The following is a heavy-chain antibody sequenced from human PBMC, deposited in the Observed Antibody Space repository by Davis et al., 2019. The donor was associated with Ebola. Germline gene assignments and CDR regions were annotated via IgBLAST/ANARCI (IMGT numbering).Heavy chain of an antibody. V-gene: IGHV4-4*02. J-gene: IGHJ6*02. CDR1: GGSISSSNW. CDR2: IYHSGST. Sequence: SETLSLTCAVSGGSISSSNWWRWVRQPPGKGLEWIGEIYHSGSTNYNPSLKSRVTISVDKSKNQFSLTLSSVTAADTAVYYCARKHSGQIRWEYYYYYGMDVWGQGTTVTVSS. CDR3: ARKHSGQIRWEYYYYYGMDV. D-gene: IGHD6-19*01.